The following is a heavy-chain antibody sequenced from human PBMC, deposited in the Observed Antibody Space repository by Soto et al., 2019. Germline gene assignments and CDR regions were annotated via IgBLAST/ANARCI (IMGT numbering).Heavy chain of an antibody. CDR3: ARDYCGGDCSHIDY. J-gene: IGHJ4*01. CDR2: IWYDGTKK. Sequence: HPGGSLRLSCAASGFSFSNYGMHWVRRAPGKGLEWVAVIWYDGTKKYYADSAKGRFTISRDNSKNTLYLQMNSLRVEDTAVYYCARDYCGGDCSHIDYWGHGTLVTVS. CDR1: GFSFSNYG. V-gene: IGHV3-33*01. D-gene: IGHD2-21*02.